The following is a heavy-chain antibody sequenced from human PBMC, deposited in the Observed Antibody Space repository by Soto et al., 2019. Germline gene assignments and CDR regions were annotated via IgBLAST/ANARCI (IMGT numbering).Heavy chain of an antibody. Sequence: EVQLVESGGGLVQPGGSLILSCAASGFSFRDSAMHWVRHASGKGLEWVGRIRSKGNNYATTYAASVKGRFTISRDDSKNTADLQMNSLKSEDTAVYYCIRFSRSLSWYFDLWGRGTLVTVSS. D-gene: IGHD3-16*02. CDR1: GFSFRDSA. J-gene: IGHJ2*01. CDR2: IRSKGNNYAT. V-gene: IGHV3-73*02. CDR3: IRFSRSLSWYFDL.